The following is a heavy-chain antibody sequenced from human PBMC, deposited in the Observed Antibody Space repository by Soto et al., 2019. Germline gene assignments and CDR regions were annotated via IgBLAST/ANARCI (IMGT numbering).Heavy chain of an antibody. J-gene: IGHJ6*02. V-gene: IGHV1-69*13. CDR2: IIPIVGTG. Sequence: ASVKVSCKASGGSFSSYAIGWVRQAPGQGLEWMGGIIPIVGTGNYAQNFQGRVTITADESTSTAYMELSSLRSEDTAMYYCARDLRAAGRPGMDVWGQGTTVTVSS. CDR3: ARDLRAAGRPGMDV. CDR1: GGSFSSYA. D-gene: IGHD6-13*01.